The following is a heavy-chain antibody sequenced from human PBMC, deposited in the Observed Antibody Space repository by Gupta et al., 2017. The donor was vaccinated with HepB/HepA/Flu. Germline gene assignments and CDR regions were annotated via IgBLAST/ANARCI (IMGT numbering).Heavy chain of an antibody. CDR3: SGEDPDRYNNSWYN. J-gene: IGHJ4*02. CDR2: ISKGTNSI. CDR1: GVTFSTYS. Sequence: EVHLVEAGGGLVKPGGSLRLSCAASGVTFSTYSLNWVRQDPGTGLERVSSISKGTNSIYDTDVGNVRFTISRDNAKNSFSLPMTSPTVEDTALYYWSGEDPDRYNNSWYNWGQGTLVTVSS. V-gene: IGHV3-21*01. D-gene: IGHD6-13*01.